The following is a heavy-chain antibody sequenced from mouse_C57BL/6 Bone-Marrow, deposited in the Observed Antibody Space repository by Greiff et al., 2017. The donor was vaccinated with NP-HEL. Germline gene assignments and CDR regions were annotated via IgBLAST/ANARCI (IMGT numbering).Heavy chain of an antibody. V-gene: IGHV1-84*01. D-gene: IGHD2-2*01. CDR3: ARGGSTMVPY. Sequence: QVQLKQSGPELVKPGASVKICCKAVGSPFTDYSINVVTPRPGHGLEWIGCIYPCSGNTKYNEKFKGKATLTVDTSSSTAYMQLSSLTSEDSAVYFCARGGSTMVPYWGQGTTLTVSS. J-gene: IGHJ2*01. CDR1: GSPFTDYS. CDR2: IYPCSGNT.